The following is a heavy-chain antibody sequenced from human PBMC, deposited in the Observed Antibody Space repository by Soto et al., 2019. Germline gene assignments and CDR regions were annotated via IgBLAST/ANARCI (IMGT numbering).Heavy chain of an antibody. J-gene: IGHJ4*02. CDR1: GYTFTSYG. CDR2: ISAYNGNT. V-gene: IGHV1-18*01. Sequence: QVQLVQSGAEVKKPGASVKVSCKASGYTFTSYGISWVRQAPGQGLEWMGWISAYNGNTNYAQKLQGRVTMTTDTSTSTADMELRSLRSDDTAADYGARDDRKMAGLDYWGQGTLVTVSS. CDR3: ARDDRKMAGLDY. D-gene: IGHD6-19*01.